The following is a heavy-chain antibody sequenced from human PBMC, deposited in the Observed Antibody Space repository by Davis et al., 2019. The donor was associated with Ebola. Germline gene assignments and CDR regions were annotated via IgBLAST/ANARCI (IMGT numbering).Heavy chain of an antibody. D-gene: IGHD1-26*01. CDR2: INAGNGNT. CDR1: GYTFTSYA. J-gene: IGHJ5*02. Sequence: AASVKVSCKASGYTFTSYAMHWVRQAPGQRLEWMGWINAGNGNTKYSQKFQGRVAFTADESTSTAYMELTSLRSEDTAIYYCARDYSGSYFGWYDPWGQGTLVTVSS. CDR3: ARDYSGSYFGWYDP. V-gene: IGHV1-3*01.